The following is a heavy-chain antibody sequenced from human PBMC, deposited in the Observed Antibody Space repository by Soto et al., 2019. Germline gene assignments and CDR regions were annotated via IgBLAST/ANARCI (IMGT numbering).Heavy chain of an antibody. V-gene: IGHV1-18*01. D-gene: IGHD3-10*01. CDR3: ARVWVRGEVDF. J-gene: IGHJ4*02. CDR2: ISVNKGIT. CDR1: GYSFNTYG. Sequence: QVQLVQSGGEVKKPGASVKVSCKASGYSFNTYGISWVREAPGQPLEWMGWISVNKGITNYAQKFQGRIIMTTDTATSTAYMELRSLRSDATAVYYCARVWVRGEVDFWGQGTLVTVSS.